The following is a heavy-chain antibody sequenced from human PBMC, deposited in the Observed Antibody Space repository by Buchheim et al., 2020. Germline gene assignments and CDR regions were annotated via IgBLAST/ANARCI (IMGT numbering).Heavy chain of an antibody. D-gene: IGHD3-10*01. CDR2: ISYQGSSE. V-gene: IGHV3-30*18. Sequence: QVQLVESGGGVVQPGRSLRLSCAASNFTFSSYGMHWVRQAPDKGLEWVALISYQGSSEFYADSVKGRFTIYRDSSKNTVYLQMNSLRADDTAVYYCAKGIGSYMNYYYYYYMDVWGKGTT. CDR1: NFTFSSYG. J-gene: IGHJ6*03. CDR3: AKGIGSYMNYYYYYYMDV.